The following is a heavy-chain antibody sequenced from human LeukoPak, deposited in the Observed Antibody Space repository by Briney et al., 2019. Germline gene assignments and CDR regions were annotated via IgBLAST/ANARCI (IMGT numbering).Heavy chain of an antibody. D-gene: IGHD6-13*01. J-gene: IGHJ4*02. CDR2: IYYSGST. CDR1: GGSISSGGYY. CDR3: ARSSSVAVAGSRFDY. Sequence: SETLSLTCTVSGGSISSGGYYWSWIRQHPGKGLEWIGYIYYSGSTYYNPSLKSRVTISVDTSKNQFSLKLSSVTAADTAVYYCARSSSVAVAGSRFDYWGQGALVTVSS. V-gene: IGHV4-31*03.